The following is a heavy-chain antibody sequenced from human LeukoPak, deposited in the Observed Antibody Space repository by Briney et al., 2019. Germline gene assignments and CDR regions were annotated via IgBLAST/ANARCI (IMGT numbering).Heavy chain of an antibody. CDR1: GFTFSSYG. Sequence: PGGSLRLSCAASGFTFSSYGMHWVRQAPGKGLEWVAVISYDGSNKYYADSVKGRFTISRDNSKNTLYLQMNSLRAEDAAVYYCAKGRGYSYGSVFYWGQGTLVTVSS. CDR2: ISYDGSNK. J-gene: IGHJ4*02. CDR3: AKGRGYSYGSVFY. V-gene: IGHV3-30*18. D-gene: IGHD5-18*01.